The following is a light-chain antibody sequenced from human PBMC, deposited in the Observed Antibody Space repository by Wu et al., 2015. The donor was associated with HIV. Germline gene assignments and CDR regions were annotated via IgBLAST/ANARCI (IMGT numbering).Light chain of an antibody. J-gene: IGKJ1*01. Sequence: EIVLTQSPGTLSLSSGERATLSCRASQNVSSSSLAWYQQKPGQAPRLLIFGASSRATGIPDRFSGSGSGTEFTLSISRVEPEDFAVFYCQLYGGSRTFG. CDR1: QNVSSSS. CDR2: GAS. CDR3: QLYGGSRT. V-gene: IGKV3-20*01.